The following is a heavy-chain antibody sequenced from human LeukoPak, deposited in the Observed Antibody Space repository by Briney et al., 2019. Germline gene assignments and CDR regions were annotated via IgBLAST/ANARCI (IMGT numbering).Heavy chain of an antibody. D-gene: IGHD6-19*01. CDR2: IFSGGST. CDR1: GFTVSSNY. V-gene: IGHV3-53*01. Sequence: GGSLRLSCVASGFTVSSNYMSWVRQAPGKGLEWVSAIFSGGSTFYADSVTGRFTISRDNSKNTVYLEMNSLRAEDTAVYYCARDLKTSGWYGDFDYWGQGTLVTVSS. CDR3: ARDLKTSGWYGDFDY. J-gene: IGHJ4*02.